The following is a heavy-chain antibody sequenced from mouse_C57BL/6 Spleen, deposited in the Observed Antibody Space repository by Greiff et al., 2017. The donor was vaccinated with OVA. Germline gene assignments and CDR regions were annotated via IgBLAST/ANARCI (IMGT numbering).Heavy chain of an antibody. CDR1: GYSITSGYY. J-gene: IGHJ4*01. CDR2: ISYDGSN. CDR3: AREGDDYDDYAMDY. V-gene: IGHV3-6*01. D-gene: IGHD2-4*01. Sequence: EVKLVESGPGLVKPSQSLSLTCSVTGYSITSGYYWNWIRQFPGNKLEWMGYISYDGSNNYNPSLKNRISITRDTSKNQFFLKLNSVTTEDTATYYCAREGDDYDDYAMDYWGQGTSVTVSS.